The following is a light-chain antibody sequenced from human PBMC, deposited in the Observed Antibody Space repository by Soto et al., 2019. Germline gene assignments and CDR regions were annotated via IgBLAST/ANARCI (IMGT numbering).Light chain of an antibody. J-gene: IGLJ2*01. V-gene: IGLV2-11*01. CDR2: DVT. Sequence: QSALTQPASVSGSPGQSITISCTGTSSDVGGYKYVSWYQQHPDKAPKLVIYDVTERPSGVPDRFSGSKSGNTASLTISGLQVEDEADYHCCAYAGSYTLLFGGGTKLTVL. CDR1: SSDVGGYKY. CDR3: CAYAGSYTLL.